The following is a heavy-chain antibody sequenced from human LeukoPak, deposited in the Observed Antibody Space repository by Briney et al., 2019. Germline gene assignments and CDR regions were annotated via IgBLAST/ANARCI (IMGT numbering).Heavy chain of an antibody. CDR1: GFTVRSYY. CDR2: ISGSGGST. J-gene: IGHJ1*01. Sequence: GGSLRLSCAASGFTVRSYYMAWVRQAPGKGLEWVSAISGSGGSTYYADSVKGRFTISRDNSKNTLYLQMNSLRAEDTAVYYCAKDYSVYYDILTGYFQHWGQGTLVTVSS. CDR3: AKDYSVYYDILTGYFQH. D-gene: IGHD3-9*01. V-gene: IGHV3-23*01.